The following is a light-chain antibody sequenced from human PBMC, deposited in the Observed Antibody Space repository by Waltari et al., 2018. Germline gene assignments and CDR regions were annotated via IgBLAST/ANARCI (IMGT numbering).Light chain of an antibody. Sequence: DIQMTQSPSSLSASVGDRVTITCRASQSISSYLNWYQQKPGKAPKLLIYAASSLKSGVLSRFRGSGSGTDFTLTISSLQPEDFATYDWQQIYSTFTFGPGTKVDI. V-gene: IGKV1-39*01. J-gene: IGKJ3*01. CDR2: AAS. CDR3: QQIYSTFT. CDR1: QSISSY.